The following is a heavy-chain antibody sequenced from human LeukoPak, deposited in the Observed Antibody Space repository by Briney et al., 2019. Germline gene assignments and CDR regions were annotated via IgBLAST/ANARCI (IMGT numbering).Heavy chain of an antibody. CDR1: GWSFNDYY. Sequence: PSETLSLTCAVYGWSFNDYYWNWIRQPPGKGLEWVGEINARGDTNFNPSLKSRVTISVDTSESQFSLTLTSMIAADTAVYYCARGQVPAARGYNWFDPSGQGTLVTVSS. V-gene: IGHV4-34*01. CDR2: INARGDT. J-gene: IGHJ5*02. D-gene: IGHD2-2*01. CDR3: ARGQVPAARGYNWFDP.